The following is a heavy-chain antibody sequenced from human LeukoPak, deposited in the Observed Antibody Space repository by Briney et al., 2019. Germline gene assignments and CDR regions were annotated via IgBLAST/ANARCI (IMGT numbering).Heavy chain of an antibody. CDR2: IGDTGRAK. CDR3: ARGQLWYCSSTSCSIASFDY. J-gene: IGHJ4*02. Sequence: GGSPRLSCAASGFTFSRHGMHWVRQDPGKGLEWVAVIGDTGRAKYYADSVEGRFTASRDNSKNTLYLQMNSLRAEDTAVYYCARGQLWYCSSTSCSIASFDYWGQGTLVTASS. D-gene: IGHD2-2*01. CDR1: GFTFSRHG. V-gene: IGHV3-30*03.